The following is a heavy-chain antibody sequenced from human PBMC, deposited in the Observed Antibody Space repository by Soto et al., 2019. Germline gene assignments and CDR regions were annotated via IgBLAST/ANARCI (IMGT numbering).Heavy chain of an antibody. D-gene: IGHD3-10*01. CDR2: IYWDDDK. CDR3: ARLHPTYYYGSGIWGYFDY. CDR1: GFSLSTSGVG. Sequence: QITLKESGPTLVKPTQTLTLTCTFSGFSLSTSGVGVGWIRQPPGKALEWLALIYWDDDKRYSPSLKSRLTTTKDTSKNQVVLTMTNMDPVDTATYYCARLHPTYYYGSGIWGYFDYWGQGTLVTVSS. V-gene: IGHV2-5*02. J-gene: IGHJ4*02.